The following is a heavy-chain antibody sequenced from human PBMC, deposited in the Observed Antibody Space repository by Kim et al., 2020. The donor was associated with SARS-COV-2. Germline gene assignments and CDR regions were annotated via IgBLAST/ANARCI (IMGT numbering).Heavy chain of an antibody. CDR3: ADSSSGGVFDI. D-gene: IGHD6-6*01. V-gene: IGHV1-3*01. J-gene: IGHJ3*02. Sequence: TNNSQKFQCRVTITRDTSASTAYMERSSLRSEDTAVYYCADSSSGGVFDIWGQGTMVTVSS. CDR2: T.